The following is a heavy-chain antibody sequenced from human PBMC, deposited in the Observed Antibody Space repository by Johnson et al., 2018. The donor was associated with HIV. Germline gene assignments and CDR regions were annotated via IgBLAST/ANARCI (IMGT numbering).Heavy chain of an antibody. V-gene: IGHV3-30-3*01. CDR1: GFTFSSYW. CDR2: ISYDGSNK. CDR3: ARGGVGGWDHDAFDI. D-gene: IGHD6-19*01. Sequence: VQLVESGGGLVQPGGSLRLSCAASGFTFSSYWMSWVRQAPGKGLEWVAVISYDGSNKYYADSVKGRFTISRDNSENTLNLQMNSLRAEDTAVYYCARGGVGGWDHDAFDIWGQGTMVTVSS. J-gene: IGHJ3*02.